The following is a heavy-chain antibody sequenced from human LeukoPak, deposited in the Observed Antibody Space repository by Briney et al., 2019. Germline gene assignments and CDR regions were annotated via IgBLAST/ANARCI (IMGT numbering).Heavy chain of an antibody. Sequence: TGGSLRLSCAASGFTFSSYWMHWVRQAPGEGLVWVSRIDSDGIGTVYAESVKGRFTISRDNAKNTLYLQMNSLRAEDTAVYYCARGSSSGHYFDYWGQGTLVTVSS. J-gene: IGHJ4*02. CDR1: GFTFSSYW. CDR3: ARGSSSGHYFDY. D-gene: IGHD6-6*01. CDR2: IDSDGIGT. V-gene: IGHV3-74*01.